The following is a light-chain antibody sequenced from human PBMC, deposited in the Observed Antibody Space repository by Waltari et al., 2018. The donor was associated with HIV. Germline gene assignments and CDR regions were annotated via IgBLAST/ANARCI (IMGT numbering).Light chain of an antibody. CDR1: SSDVQIYNL. CDR3: CSYAGTSDYVI. V-gene: IGLV2-23*02. Sequence: ASVSGSPGQSITISCTGTSSDVQIYNLVSWYQHRPGKAPKLIIYEVTKRPFGISSRFSGSKSGNMASLTISGLQAEDEADYYCCSYAGTSDYVIFGGGTKLTVL. CDR2: EVT. J-gene: IGLJ2*01.